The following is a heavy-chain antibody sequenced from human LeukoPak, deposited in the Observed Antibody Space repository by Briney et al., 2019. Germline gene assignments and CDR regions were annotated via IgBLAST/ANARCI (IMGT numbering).Heavy chain of an antibody. CDR2: IIPIFGTA. V-gene: IGHV1-69*01. D-gene: IGHD2-2*03. Sequence: SAKASCKASGGTFSSYAISWVRQAPGQGLEWMGGIIPIFGTANYAQKFQGRVTITADESTSTAYMGLSSLRSEDTAVYYCARQAGYCSSTSCSLNWFDPWGQGTLVTVSS. CDR1: GGTFSSYA. CDR3: ARQAGYCSSTSCSLNWFDP. J-gene: IGHJ5*02.